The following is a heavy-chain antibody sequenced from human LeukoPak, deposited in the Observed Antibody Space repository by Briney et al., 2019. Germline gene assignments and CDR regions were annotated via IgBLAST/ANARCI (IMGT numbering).Heavy chain of an antibody. CDR3: AKDPSRGYGDCG. D-gene: IGHD4-17*01. V-gene: IGHV3-9*01. Sequence: GGSLRLSCAASGFTFDDYAMHWVRQAPGKGLEWVSGISWNSGSIGYADSVKGRFTISRDNAKNSLYLQMNSLRAEDTALYYCAKDPSRGYGDCGWGQGTLVTVSS. CDR1: GFTFDDYA. CDR2: ISWNSGSI. J-gene: IGHJ4*02.